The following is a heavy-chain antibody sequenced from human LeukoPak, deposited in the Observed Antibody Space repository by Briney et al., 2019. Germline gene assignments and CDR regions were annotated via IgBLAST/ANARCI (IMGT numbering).Heavy chain of an antibody. J-gene: IGHJ6*03. CDR3: ARLSSSITMVRGVIRGFYYYYYMDV. CDR2: IYTSGST. D-gene: IGHD3-10*01. Sequence: SQTLSLTCTVSGGSISSGSYYWSWIRQPAGKGLEWIGRIYTSGSTNYNPSLKSRVTISVDTSKNQFSLKLSSVTAADTAVYYCARLSSSITMVRGVIRGFYYYYYMDVWGKGTTVTVSS. V-gene: IGHV4-61*02. CDR1: GGSISSGSYY.